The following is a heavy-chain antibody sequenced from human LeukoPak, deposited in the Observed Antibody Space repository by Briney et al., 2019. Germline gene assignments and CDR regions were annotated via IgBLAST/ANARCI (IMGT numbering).Heavy chain of an antibody. CDR2: IYYSGST. J-gene: IGHJ4*02. Sequence: PSETLSLTCTVSGGSISSGGYYWSWIRQHPGKGLEWIGYIYYSGSTYYNPSLKSRVTISVDTSKNQFSVKLSSVTAADTAVYYCARASTGHYDSSVYFDYWGQGTLVTVSS. CDR3: ARASTGHYDSSVYFDY. D-gene: IGHD3-22*01. V-gene: IGHV4-31*03. CDR1: GGSISSGGYY.